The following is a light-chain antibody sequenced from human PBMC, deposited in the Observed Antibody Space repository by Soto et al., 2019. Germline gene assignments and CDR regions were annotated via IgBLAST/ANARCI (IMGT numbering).Light chain of an antibody. CDR3: QKYANSRK. V-gene: IGKV3-20*01. J-gene: IGKJ1*01. Sequence: EIVLTQSPGTLSLSPGERATLSCRASQSVSSSFLAWYQQKPGQAPRLLIYGASSRATGIPDRFSGSGSGTDFTLTISRLEPEDFALYYCQKYANSRKFGQGTRWIS. CDR2: GAS. CDR1: QSVSSSF.